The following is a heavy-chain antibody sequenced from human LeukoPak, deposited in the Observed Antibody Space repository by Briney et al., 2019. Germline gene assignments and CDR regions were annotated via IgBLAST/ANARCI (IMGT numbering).Heavy chain of an antibody. D-gene: IGHD5-12*01. V-gene: IGHV4-39*01. CDR3: ARGRYSGYDFDY. J-gene: IGHJ4*02. Sequence: SETLSLTCTVSGGSISSSSYYWGWIRQPPGKGLEWIGSIYYSGSTYYNPSLKSRVTMSVDTSKNQFSLKLSSVTAADTAVYYCARGRYSGYDFDYWGQGTLVTVSS. CDR1: GGSISSSSYY. CDR2: IYYSGST.